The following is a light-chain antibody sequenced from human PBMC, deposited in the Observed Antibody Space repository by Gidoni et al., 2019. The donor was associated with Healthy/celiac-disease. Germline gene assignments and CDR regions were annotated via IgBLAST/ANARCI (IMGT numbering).Light chain of an antibody. CDR2: DVS. V-gene: IGLV2-14*01. Sequence: QSALTQPASVSGSPGQSITISFTGTSSDVGAYNYVSWYQQHPGKAPKLMIYDVSNRPSGVSKRFSGSKSGNTASLTISGLQAEDEADYYCSSYTSSSGWVFGGGTKLTVL. J-gene: IGLJ3*02. CDR3: SSYTSSSGWV. CDR1: SSDVGAYNY.